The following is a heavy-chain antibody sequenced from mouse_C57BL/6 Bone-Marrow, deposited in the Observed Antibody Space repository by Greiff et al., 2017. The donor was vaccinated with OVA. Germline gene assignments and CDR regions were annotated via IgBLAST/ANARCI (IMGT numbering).Heavy chain of an antibody. CDR1: GLPFSAYY. CDR2: ISNGGGST. Sequence: EVKLVESGGGLVQPGGSLNPSCAAPGLPFSAYYLYWVGQTPEKRLEGAAYISNGGGSTSYPDHVKGRFTISRDNAKNTLYLQMRRLKSEYTAMYYCASPYDGYYGAMDYWGQGTSVTVSS. CDR3: ASPYDGYYGAMDY. V-gene: IGHV5-12*01. J-gene: IGHJ4*01. D-gene: IGHD2-3*01.